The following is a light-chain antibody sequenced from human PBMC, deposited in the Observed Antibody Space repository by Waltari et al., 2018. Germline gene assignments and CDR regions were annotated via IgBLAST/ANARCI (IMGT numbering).Light chain of an antibody. CDR3: QQSYSTPYT. Sequence: DIQMTQSPSSLSASVGDRVTITCRASQSISSYLNCYQQKTGKAPKLLLYAASSLKSGVPSRFSGSGSGTDFTLTISSLQPEDFATYYCQQSYSTPYTFGQGTKLEIK. J-gene: IGKJ2*01. CDR2: AAS. CDR1: QSISSY. V-gene: IGKV1-39*01.